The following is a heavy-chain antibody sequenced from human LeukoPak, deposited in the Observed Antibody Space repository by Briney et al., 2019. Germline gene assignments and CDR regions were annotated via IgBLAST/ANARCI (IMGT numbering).Heavy chain of an antibody. CDR2: ISYDGNNK. J-gene: IGHJ4*02. Sequence: GRSLRLSCAASGFTFSSYAMHWARQAPGKGLEWVTVISYDGNNKYYADSVKGRFTISRDNSKNTLYLQMTSLRAEDTAVYYCAREKDTAAAPLDYWGQGTLVTVSS. V-gene: IGHV3-30-3*01. D-gene: IGHD6-13*01. CDR1: GFTFSSYA. CDR3: AREKDTAAAPLDY.